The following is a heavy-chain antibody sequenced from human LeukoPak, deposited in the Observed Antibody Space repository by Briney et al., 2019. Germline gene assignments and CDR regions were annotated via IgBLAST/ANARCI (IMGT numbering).Heavy chain of an antibody. CDR2: ISWNSGSI. J-gene: IGHJ5*02. Sequence: GGSLRLSCAASGFTFDDYAMHWVRQAPGKGLEWVSGISWNSGSIGYADSVKGRFTISRDNAKNSLYLQMNSLRAEDTALYYCAKAASYCSSTSCRLGWFDPWGQGTLVTVSS. D-gene: IGHD2-2*01. CDR3: AKAASYCSSTSCRLGWFDP. V-gene: IGHV3-9*01. CDR1: GFTFDDYA.